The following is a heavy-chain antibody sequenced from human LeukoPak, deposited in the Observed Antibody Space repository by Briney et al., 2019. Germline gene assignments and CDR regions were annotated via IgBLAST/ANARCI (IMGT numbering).Heavy chain of an antibody. CDR1: GGSISSYY. CDR2: IYYSGRT. J-gene: IGHJ3*02. CDR3: ARDSMIGAFDI. V-gene: IGHV4-59*01. D-gene: IGHD3-22*01. Sequence: SXTLSLNCTVSGGSISSYYWGWIRQPPGKGLEWIGYIYYSGRTNYHPSLKIRVTISVDTSKNQFSLKLSSVTAADTAVYYCARDSMIGAFDIWGQGTMVTVSS.